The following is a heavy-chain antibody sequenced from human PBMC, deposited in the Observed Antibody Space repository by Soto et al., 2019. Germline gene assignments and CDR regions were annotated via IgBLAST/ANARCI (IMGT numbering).Heavy chain of an antibody. D-gene: IGHD3-22*01. CDR2: IIPIFGTP. CDR1: GDSFSSYA. V-gene: IGHV1-69*01. CDR3: ASGGSYYEPSALAY. J-gene: IGHJ4*02. Sequence: QVQLVQSVAEVKKPGSSVKVSCKASGDSFSSYAISWVRQAPGHGLEWMGRIIPIFGTPNYARRVEGRVTMTADESTSTANMELSSLRSDDTAVHYCASGGSYYEPSALAYWGQATLVTVSS.